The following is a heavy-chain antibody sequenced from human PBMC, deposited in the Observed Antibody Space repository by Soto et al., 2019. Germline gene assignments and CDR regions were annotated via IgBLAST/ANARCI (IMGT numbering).Heavy chain of an antibody. CDR3: ARAPGIAVDGAFDI. V-gene: IGHV6-1*01. D-gene: IGHD6-19*01. Sequence: SQTLSLTCAISGDSVSSNSAAWNWIRQSPSRGLEWLGRTYYRSKWYNDYAVSVKSRITINPDTSKNQFSLQLDSVTPEDTAVYYCARAPGIAVDGAFDIWGQGTMVTVSS. CDR1: GDSVSSNSAA. CDR2: TYYRSKWYN. J-gene: IGHJ3*02.